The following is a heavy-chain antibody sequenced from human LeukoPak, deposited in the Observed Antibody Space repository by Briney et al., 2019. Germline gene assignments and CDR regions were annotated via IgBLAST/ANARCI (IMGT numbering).Heavy chain of an antibody. D-gene: IGHD2-15*01. CDR3: TTDQGRGYCSGGSCYSLWWFDP. Sequence: GGSLRLSCAASGFTFSNAWMSWVRQAPGKGLEWVGRIKSKTDGGTTDYAAPVKGRFTISRGDSKNTLYLQMNSLKTEDTAVYYCTTDQGRGYCSGGSCYSLWWFDPWGQGTLVTVSS. CDR2: IKSKTDGGTT. CDR1: GFTFSNAW. J-gene: IGHJ5*02. V-gene: IGHV3-15*01.